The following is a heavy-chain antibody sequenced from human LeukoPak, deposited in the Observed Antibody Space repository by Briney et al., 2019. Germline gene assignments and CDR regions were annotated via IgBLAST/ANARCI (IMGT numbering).Heavy chain of an antibody. CDR3: TGVYQRLRWFDP. J-gene: IGHJ5*02. Sequence: GGSLRLSCTASGFTFGDYAMSWVRQAPGKGLEWVGFIRSKAYGGTTEYAASVKGRFTISRDDSKSIAYLQMNSLKTEDTAVYYCTGVYQRLRWFDPWGQGTLVTVSS. D-gene: IGHD6-25*01. CDR1: GFTFGDYA. CDR2: IRSKAYGGTT. V-gene: IGHV3-49*04.